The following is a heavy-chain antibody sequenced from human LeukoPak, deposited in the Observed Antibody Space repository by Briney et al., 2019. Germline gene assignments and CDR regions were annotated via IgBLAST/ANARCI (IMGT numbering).Heavy chain of an antibody. Sequence: GASVKVSCKASGYTLTGYYMHWVRQAPGQGLEWMGWINPNNGDTHYAQKFQGTVTMTRDTSISTAYMELSSLRSDDTAVYYCARGVAGVYFYYYMDVWGKGTTVTVSS. J-gene: IGHJ6*03. CDR1: GYTLTGYY. V-gene: IGHV1-2*02. D-gene: IGHD1-14*01. CDR2: INPNNGDT. CDR3: ARGVAGVYFYYYMDV.